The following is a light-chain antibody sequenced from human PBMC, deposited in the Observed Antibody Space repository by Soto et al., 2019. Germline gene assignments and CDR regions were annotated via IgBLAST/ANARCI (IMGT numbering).Light chain of an antibody. Sequence: QSALTQPRSVSGSPGQSVTFSCTGTSSDVGAYIYVSWYQQHPGKAPKLIIYDVIKRPSGVPDRFSGSKSGNTASLTISGLQAEDEADYYCCSYAGSYTHVFGTGTNVTVL. CDR2: DVI. V-gene: IGLV2-11*01. CDR3: CSYAGSYTHV. CDR1: SSDVGAYIY. J-gene: IGLJ1*01.